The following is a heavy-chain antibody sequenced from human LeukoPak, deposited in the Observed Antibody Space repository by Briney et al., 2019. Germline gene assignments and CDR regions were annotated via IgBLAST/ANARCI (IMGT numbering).Heavy chain of an antibody. CDR1: GGSFSGYY. V-gene: IGHV4-34*01. CDR2: IYYSGST. Sequence: PSETLSLTCAVYGGSFSGYYWSWIRQPPGKGLEWIGSIYYSGSTYYNPSLKSRVTISVDTSKNQFSLKLSSVTAADTAVYYCARHDILTGSFDYWGQGTLVTVSS. J-gene: IGHJ4*02. CDR3: ARHDILTGSFDY. D-gene: IGHD3-9*01.